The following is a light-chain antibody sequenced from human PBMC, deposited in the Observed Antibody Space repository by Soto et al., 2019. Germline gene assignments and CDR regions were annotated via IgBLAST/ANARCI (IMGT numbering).Light chain of an antibody. V-gene: IGKV3-20*01. Sequence: EIVMPQSPGPLSLSPGARDTLSCRASQSVSSSYLAGYQQTPGKDHRLLIVGASRRATGIPDRFSAIGSGTDFTFTISRLEPEDFAVYYCQQYGSSPRTFGQGTKVDIK. CDR2: GAS. J-gene: IGKJ1*01. CDR3: QQYGSSPRT. CDR1: QSVSSSY.